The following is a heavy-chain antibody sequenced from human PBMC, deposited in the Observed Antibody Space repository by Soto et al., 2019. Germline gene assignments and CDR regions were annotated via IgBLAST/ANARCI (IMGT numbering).Heavy chain of an antibody. V-gene: IGHV1-18*04. J-gene: IGHJ4*02. CDR2: ISAYNGNT. CDR1: GYTFTSYG. CDR3: ARGQQIVDY. Sequence: QVQLVQSGAEVKKPGASVKVSCKASGYTFTSYGINWVRHAPGQGLERRGWISAYNGNTKYTQKFQGRVTLTPDTSTSPEYLELWSLRSDDTAVYYCARGQQIVDYWGQGTLVTVSS. D-gene: IGHD2-2*01.